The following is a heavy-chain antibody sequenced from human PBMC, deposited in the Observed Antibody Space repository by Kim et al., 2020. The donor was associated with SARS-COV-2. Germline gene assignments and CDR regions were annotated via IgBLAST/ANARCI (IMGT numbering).Heavy chain of an antibody. V-gene: IGHV5-51*01. D-gene: IGHD4-17*01. Sequence: GESLKISCKGSGYSFTSYWIGWVRQMPGKGLEWMGIIYPGDSDTRYSPSFQGQVTISADKSISTAYLQWSSLKASDTAMYYCARQASDDYGDYRQGKDGYYFDYWGQGSLVTVSS. CDR3: ARQASDDYGDYRQGKDGYYFDY. CDR1: GYSFTSYW. CDR2: IYPGDSDT. J-gene: IGHJ4*02.